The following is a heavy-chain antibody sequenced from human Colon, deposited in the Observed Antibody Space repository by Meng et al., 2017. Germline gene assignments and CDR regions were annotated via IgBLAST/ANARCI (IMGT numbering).Heavy chain of an antibody. J-gene: IGHJ4*02. CDR2: IYYSGNT. CDR1: GGSITSGDAY. D-gene: IGHD2-2*02. Sequence: QLQLQESGPGLVKPSQTLSLTCTVSGGSITSGDAYWSWIRQPPGTGLEWIGYIYYSGNTYYNPSLKSRVTISVDTSKNQFSLKLSSVTAADTAVYYCARYCASTNCYTGFDFWGQGTLVTVSS. V-gene: IGHV4-30-4*01. CDR3: ARYCASTNCYTGFDF.